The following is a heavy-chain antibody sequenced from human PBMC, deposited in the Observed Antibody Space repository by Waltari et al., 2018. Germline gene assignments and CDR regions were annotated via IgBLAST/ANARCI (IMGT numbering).Heavy chain of an antibody. CDR2: IARDGSEI. V-gene: IGHV3-7*01. CDR1: GFTFNIFW. Sequence: EVQLVESGGDLVQPGGSLRLSCAASGFTFNIFWMTWVRQAPGKGLEGVANIARDGSEIYYVDSVKGRFTISRDNAKNSLFLQMNSLRAEDTAVYYCARVLWGWPLDSWGQGTLVSVSS. D-gene: IGHD7-27*01. J-gene: IGHJ4*02. CDR3: ARVLWGWPLDS.